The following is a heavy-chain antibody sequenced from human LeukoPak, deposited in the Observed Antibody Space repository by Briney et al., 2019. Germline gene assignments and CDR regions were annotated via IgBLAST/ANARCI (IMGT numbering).Heavy chain of an antibody. Sequence: SETLSLTCTVSGGSISSSSYYWGWIRQPPGKGLEWIGNIYYSGSSYYNPSLKSRATISVDTSKNQFSLKLSSVTAADTAVYYCARRNGPGSSTSRTHWYYFDYWGQGTLVTVSS. V-gene: IGHV4-39*01. CDR3: ARRNGPGSSTSRTHWYYFDY. CDR1: GGSISSSSYY. D-gene: IGHD2-2*01. CDR2: IYYSGSS. J-gene: IGHJ4*02.